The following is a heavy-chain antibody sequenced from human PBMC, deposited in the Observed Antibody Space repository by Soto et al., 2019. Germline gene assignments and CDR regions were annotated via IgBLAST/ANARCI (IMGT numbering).Heavy chain of an antibody. Sequence: ASVKGSCKSFGYSFMKYGINWGRQAPGQGLEWVGWISPYSGYTHSAQKFHGRLTLTTDTAASTAYMELRILRSADTALYYCAREASVLIPAAQPSRFDSWGQGTLVTVSS. J-gene: IGHJ4*02. CDR2: ISPYSGYT. V-gene: IGHV1-18*01. D-gene: IGHD2-2*01. CDR1: GYSFMKYG. CDR3: AREASVLIPAAQPSRFDS.